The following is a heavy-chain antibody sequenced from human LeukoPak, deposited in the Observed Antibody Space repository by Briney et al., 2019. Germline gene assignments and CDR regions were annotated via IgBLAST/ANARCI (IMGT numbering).Heavy chain of an antibody. D-gene: IGHD5-24*01. CDR3: AREFGHNRWYFDY. CDR1: KFCFSSYW. J-gene: IGHJ4*02. Sequence: PGGSLRLSCAASKFCFSSYWMHWVREAPGKGLVWVSRINSDGSRTNYADSVKGRFTISRDNAKNTLHLQMNSLRTEDTAVYYCAREFGHNRWYFDYWGQGALVTLSS. CDR2: INSDGSRT. V-gene: IGHV3-74*01.